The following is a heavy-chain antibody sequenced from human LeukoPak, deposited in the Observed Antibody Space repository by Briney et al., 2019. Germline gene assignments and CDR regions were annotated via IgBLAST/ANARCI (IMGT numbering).Heavy chain of an antibody. Sequence: GESLKISCKGSGYSFLSYWIGWVRQMPGKGLEWMGIIYPDDSETRYNPSFHGQVTISADKSISTAYLQWSSLKASDSAMYYCARHGYSISSHAYYWGQGTLVTVSS. CDR3: ARHGYSISSHAYY. CDR2: IYPDDSET. CDR1: GYSFLSYW. D-gene: IGHD5-12*01. V-gene: IGHV5-51*01. J-gene: IGHJ4*02.